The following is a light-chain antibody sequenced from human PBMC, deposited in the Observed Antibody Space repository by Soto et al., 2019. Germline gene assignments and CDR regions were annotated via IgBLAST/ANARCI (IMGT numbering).Light chain of an antibody. CDR3: GTWDSGLSVVL. J-gene: IGLJ2*01. V-gene: IGLV1-51*01. CDR1: SSNIGNNY. Sequence: QSVLTQPPSISAAPGQKVTISCSGSSSNIGNNYESWYQQLPGTAPKLLISDNDNRPSGIPDRFSGSKSGTSATLDITGLQTGDEADYYCGTWDSGLSVVLFGGGTKLTVL. CDR2: DND.